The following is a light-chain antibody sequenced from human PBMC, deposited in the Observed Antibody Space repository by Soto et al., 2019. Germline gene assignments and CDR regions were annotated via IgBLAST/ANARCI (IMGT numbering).Light chain of an antibody. CDR2: AAS. J-gene: IGKJ1*01. V-gene: IGKV1-27*01. CDR1: QGISNY. Sequence: DIQMTQSPSSLSASVGDRVTITCRASQGISNYLAWYQQKPGKVPKLLIYAASTLQSGVPSRFSGSGAGTDFTLTISSLQPEDDETYSGQQYNDAPWTFGPGTKVEIK. CDR3: QQYNDAPWT.